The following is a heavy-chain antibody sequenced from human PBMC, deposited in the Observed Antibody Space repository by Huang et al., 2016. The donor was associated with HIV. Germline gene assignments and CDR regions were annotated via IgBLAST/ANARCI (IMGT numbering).Heavy chain of an antibody. CDR1: GFTFSNYW. Sequence: EVQLVESGGGLVQPGGSLRLSCAASGFTFSNYWMSWVRQATGNGRGWVANSKEDGSETDYVDSVKGRFTIARDNAKNALYLQMNSLRAEDTAVYYCASQPGPWGQGTLVTVSS. CDR2: SKEDGSET. V-gene: IGHV3-7*01. J-gene: IGHJ5*02. CDR3: ASQPGP.